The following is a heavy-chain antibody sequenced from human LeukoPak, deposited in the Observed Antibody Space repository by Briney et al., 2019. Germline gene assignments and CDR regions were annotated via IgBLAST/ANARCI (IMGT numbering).Heavy chain of an antibody. Sequence: SETLTLTCTASGGSISSYYWSWIRQPPGKGLEWIGYIYYSGSTNYNPSLKSRVTISVDTSKNQFSLKLSSVTAADTAVYYCATHYGSGSYDGDWGQGTLVTVSS. CDR2: IYYSGST. J-gene: IGHJ4*02. V-gene: IGHV4-59*01. D-gene: IGHD3-10*01. CDR1: GGSISSYY. CDR3: ATHYGSGSYDGD.